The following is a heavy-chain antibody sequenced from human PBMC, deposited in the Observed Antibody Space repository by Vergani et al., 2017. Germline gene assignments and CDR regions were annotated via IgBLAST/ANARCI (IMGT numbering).Heavy chain of an antibody. D-gene: IGHD4-17*01. CDR3: AKDGRENSDYGYFYY. CDR2: ISGSGVSA. J-gene: IGHJ4*02. CDR1: EFTFSNYA. V-gene: IGHV3-23*01. Sequence: EVQLLESGGGLVQPGGSLRLTCAASEFTFSNYAMNWVRQAPGKGLEWVSGISGSGVSAYYTDSVKGRFTISRDTSKKTLSLQMRSLRADDTAVYYCAKDGRENSDYGYFYYWGQGTLVIVSS.